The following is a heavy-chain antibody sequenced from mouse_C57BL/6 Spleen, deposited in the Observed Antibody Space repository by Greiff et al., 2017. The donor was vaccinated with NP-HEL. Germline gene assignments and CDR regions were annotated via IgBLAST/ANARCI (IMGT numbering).Heavy chain of an antibody. J-gene: IGHJ4*01. CDR1: GYTFTDYY. V-gene: IGHV1-26*01. CDR2: INPNNGGT. CDR3: ARDGYDDYYAMDY. Sequence: EVQLQQSGPELVKPGASVKISCKASGYTFTDYYMNWVKQSHGKSLEWIGDINPNNGGTSYNQKFKGKATLTVDKSSSTAYMELLSLTSEDSAVYYCARDGYDDYYAMDYWGQGTSVTVSS. D-gene: IGHD2-2*01.